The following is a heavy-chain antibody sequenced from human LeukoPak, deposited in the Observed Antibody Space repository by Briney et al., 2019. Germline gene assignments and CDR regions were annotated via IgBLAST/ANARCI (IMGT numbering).Heavy chain of an antibody. CDR2: IYTSGST. J-gene: IGHJ6*03. D-gene: IGHD3-3*01. V-gene: IGHV4-4*07. CDR1: GGSISSYY. Sequence: PSETLSLTCTVSGGSISSYYWSWIRQPAGKGLEWIGRIYTSGSTNYNPSLKSRVTMSVDTSKNQFSLKLSSVTAADTAVYYCARETRITIFGVVGLQHMDVWGKGTTVTVSS. CDR3: ARETRITIFGVVGLQHMDV.